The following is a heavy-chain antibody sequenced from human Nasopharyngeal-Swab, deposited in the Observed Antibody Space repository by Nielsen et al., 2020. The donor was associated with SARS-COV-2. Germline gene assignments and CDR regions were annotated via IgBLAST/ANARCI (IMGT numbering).Heavy chain of an antibody. Sequence: WIRQPPGKGLEWIGEIYHSGSTNYNPSLKSRVTISVDKSKNQFSLKLSSVTAADTAVYYCARGRRDIVVVVAAKTYYFDYWGQRTLVTVSS. V-gene: IGHV4-4*02. CDR3: ARGRRDIVVVVAAKTYYFDY. J-gene: IGHJ4*02. D-gene: IGHD2-15*01. CDR2: IYHSGST.